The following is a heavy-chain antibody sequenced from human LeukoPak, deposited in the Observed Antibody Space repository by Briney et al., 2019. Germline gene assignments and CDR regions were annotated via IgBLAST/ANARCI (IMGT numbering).Heavy chain of an antibody. CDR3: ARDFVIAATNDYFQY. CDR1: GGSISSGSYY. D-gene: IGHD6-13*01. Sequence: KTSQTLSLTCTVSGGSISSGSYYWSWIRQPAGKGLEWIGHIYTSGSTKYNPSLKSRVTISADTSKNQFSLELSSVTAADTAVGHCARDFVIAATNDYFQYWGQGTPVTVSS. V-gene: IGHV4-61*09. J-gene: IGHJ1*01. CDR2: IYTSGST.